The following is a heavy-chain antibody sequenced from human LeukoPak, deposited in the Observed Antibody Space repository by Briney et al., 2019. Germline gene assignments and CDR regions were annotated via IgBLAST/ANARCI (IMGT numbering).Heavy chain of an antibody. Sequence: GGSLRLSCAASGFTFSSYGMSWVRQAPGKGLEWVSSISSSSSYIYYADSVKGRFTISRDNAKNSLYLQMNSLRAEDTAVYYCARDLDDSSGYYDYWGQGTLVTVSS. CDR2: ISSSSSYI. D-gene: IGHD3-22*01. J-gene: IGHJ4*02. CDR1: GFTFSSYG. CDR3: ARDLDDSSGYYDY. V-gene: IGHV3-21*01.